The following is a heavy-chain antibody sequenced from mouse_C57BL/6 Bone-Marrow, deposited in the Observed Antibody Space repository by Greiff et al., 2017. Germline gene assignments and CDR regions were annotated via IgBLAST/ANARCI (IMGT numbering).Heavy chain of an antibody. D-gene: IGHD2-5*01. CDR1: GYTFTDYY. CDR2: IGPGGGST. V-gene: IGHV1-77*01. Sequence: QVHVKQSGAELVKPGASVKISCKASGYTFTDYYINWVKQRPGQGLEWIGKIGPGGGSTYYNEKIKGKATLTADKSSSTAYMQLSNLTSEDSAVYDVARPYYSNSSWFAYWGQGTLVTVSA. CDR3: ARPYYSNSSWFAY. J-gene: IGHJ3*01.